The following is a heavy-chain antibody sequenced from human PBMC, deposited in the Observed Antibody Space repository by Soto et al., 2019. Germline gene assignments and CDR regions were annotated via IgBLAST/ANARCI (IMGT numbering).Heavy chain of an antibody. CDR3: TRSSGRNFGITIECTNWFAP. V-gene: IGHV1-46*01. D-gene: IGHD3-9*01. J-gene: IGHJ5*02. Sequence: ASVKVSCKAPRDTFTSYYINWVRQAPGQGLEWMGVINPHGGSTAYAQKFKGRVTLTRDTSASTVYMEVRSLTSEETAMYYCTRSSGRNFGITIECTNWFAPWGQGTLVTVSS. CDR2: INPHGGST. CDR1: RDTFTSYY.